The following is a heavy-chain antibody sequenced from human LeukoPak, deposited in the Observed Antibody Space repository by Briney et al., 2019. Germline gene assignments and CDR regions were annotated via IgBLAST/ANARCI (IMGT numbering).Heavy chain of an antibody. Sequence: GGSLRLSCAASGFTFDDYAMHWVRQAPGKGLEWISAISWNSDSIGYADSVKGRVTISRDNAKNSLYLQMNSLRAEDTALYYCAKDHGLRKIETHFDYWGQGTLVTVSS. CDR1: GFTFDDYA. J-gene: IGHJ4*02. CDR3: AKDHGLRKIETHFDY. D-gene: IGHD3-16*01. CDR2: ISWNSDSI. V-gene: IGHV3-9*01.